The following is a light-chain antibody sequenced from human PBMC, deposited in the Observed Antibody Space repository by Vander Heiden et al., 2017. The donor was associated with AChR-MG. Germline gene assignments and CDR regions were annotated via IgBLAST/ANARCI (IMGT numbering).Light chain of an antibody. Sequence: IVLTQSPGTLSWSPGERATLSCRASQSVSSSYLAWYQQKPGQAPRLLIFAASSRATGIPDRFSGNGSGTDFTLTISRLGPEDFGVYYCQQYGSSPLCTFGQGTKLEIK. V-gene: IGKV3-20*01. CDR2: AAS. CDR3: QQYGSSPLCT. J-gene: IGKJ2*02. CDR1: QSVSSSY.